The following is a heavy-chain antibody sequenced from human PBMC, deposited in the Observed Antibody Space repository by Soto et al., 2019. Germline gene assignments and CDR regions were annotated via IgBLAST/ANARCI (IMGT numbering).Heavy chain of an antibody. Sequence: ASVKVSCKASGGTFSSYAISWVRQAPGQGLEWMGGIIPIFGTANYAQKFQGRVTITADESTSTAYMELSSLRSEDTAVYYCARIPIGFSGSRAPFDYWGQGTLVTSPQ. CDR1: GGTFSSYA. CDR2: IIPIFGTA. V-gene: IGHV1-69*13. CDR3: ARIPIGFSGSRAPFDY. J-gene: IGHJ4*02. D-gene: IGHD2-21*01.